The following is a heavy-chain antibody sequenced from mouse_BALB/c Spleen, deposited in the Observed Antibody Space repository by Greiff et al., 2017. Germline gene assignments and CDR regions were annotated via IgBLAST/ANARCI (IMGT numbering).Heavy chain of an antibody. CDR2: ISSGGSYT. D-gene: IGHD3-3*01. CDR3: ASRGNFDY. Sequence: EVQVVESGGDLVKPGGSLKLSCAASGFTFSSYGMSWVRQTPDKRLEWVATISSGGSYTYYPDSVKGRFTISRDNAKNTLYLQMSSLKSEDTAMYYCASRGNFDYWGQGTTLTVSS. J-gene: IGHJ2*01. V-gene: IGHV5-6*01. CDR1: GFTFSSYG.